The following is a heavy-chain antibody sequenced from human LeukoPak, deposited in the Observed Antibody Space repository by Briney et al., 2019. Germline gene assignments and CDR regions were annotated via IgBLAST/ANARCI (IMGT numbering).Heavy chain of an antibody. D-gene: IGHD3-10*01. J-gene: IGHJ6*02. V-gene: IGHV1-69*13. Sequence: SVKVSCKASGGTFSSYAISWVRQAPGQGLEWMGGIIPIFGTANYAQKFQGRVTITADESTSTAYMELSSLRSEDTAVYYCARSLWFRELFNYYGMDVWGQGTTVTVSS. CDR3: ARSLWFRELFNYYGMDV. CDR2: IIPIFGTA. CDR1: GGTFSSYA.